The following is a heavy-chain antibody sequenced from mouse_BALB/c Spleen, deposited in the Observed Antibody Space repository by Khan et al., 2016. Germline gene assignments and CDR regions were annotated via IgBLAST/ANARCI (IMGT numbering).Heavy chain of an antibody. CDR2: IDPENGNT. J-gene: IGHJ3*01. CDR3: ARGDYGNYAAY. V-gene: IGHV14-1*02. D-gene: IGHD2-1*01. Sequence: VRLQQSGAELVRPGASVKLSCKASGFNIKDNFIHWVKQRPEQGLECIGWIDPENGNTIYAPKFQGRASITADTSSNTAYLQLNSLTSEDTAVYYCARGDYGNYAAYWGQGALVTVSA. CDR1: GFNIKDNF.